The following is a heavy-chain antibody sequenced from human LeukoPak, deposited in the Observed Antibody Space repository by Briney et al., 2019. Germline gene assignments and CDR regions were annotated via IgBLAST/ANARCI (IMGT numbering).Heavy chain of an antibody. CDR1: GFTFSSYA. CDR3: AKKFSSGSQLFDH. D-gene: IGHD6-19*01. V-gene: IGHV3-23*01. Sequence: PGGSLRLSCAGSGFTFSSYAMNWVRQAPGKGLEWVSGISDSGKSTYYADSVKGRFSISRDNSKNTLYLQMNSLRAEDTAVYYCAKKFSSGSQLFDHWGQGTLVTVSS. J-gene: IGHJ4*02. CDR2: ISDSGKST.